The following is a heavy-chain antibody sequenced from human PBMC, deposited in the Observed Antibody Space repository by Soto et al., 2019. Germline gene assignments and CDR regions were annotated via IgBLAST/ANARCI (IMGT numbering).Heavy chain of an antibody. CDR2: IWYDGSNK. V-gene: IGHV3-33*01. J-gene: IGHJ6*02. CDR1: GFTFSSYG. Sequence: QVQLVESGGGVVQPGRSLRLSCAASGFTFSSYGMHWVRQAPGKGLEWVAVIWYDGSNKYYADSVKGRFTISRDNSKNTLYLQMNSLRAEDTAVYYCARDQFGALSPYYYYYGMDVWGQGTTVTVSS. D-gene: IGHD3-10*01. CDR3: ARDQFGALSPYYYYYGMDV.